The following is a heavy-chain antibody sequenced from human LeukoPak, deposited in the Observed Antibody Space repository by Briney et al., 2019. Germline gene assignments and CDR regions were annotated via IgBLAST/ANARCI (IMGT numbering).Heavy chain of an antibody. CDR1: GGSISSGGCY. J-gene: IGHJ4*02. CDR2: IYHSGST. V-gene: IGHV4-30-2*01. CDR3: ATRERGSSSVDY. D-gene: IGHD6-6*01. Sequence: SQTLSLTCTVSGGSISSGGCYWSWIRQPPGKGLEWIGYIYHSGSTHYNPSLKSRVTISVDRSRNQFSLKLSSVTAADTAVYYCATRERGSSSVDYWGQGTLVTVSS.